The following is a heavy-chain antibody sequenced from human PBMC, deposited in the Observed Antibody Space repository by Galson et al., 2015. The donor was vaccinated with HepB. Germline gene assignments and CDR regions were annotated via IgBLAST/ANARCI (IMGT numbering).Heavy chain of an antibody. V-gene: IGHV1-2*02. D-gene: IGHD6-13*01. Sequence: SVKVSCKVSGYTFTDNGISWVRQAPGQGLEWMGRINPNSGGTNYAQKFQGRVTMTRDTSISTAYMELSRLRSDDTAVYYCARATQQLENNWFDPWGQGTLVTVSS. J-gene: IGHJ5*02. CDR1: GYTFTDNG. CDR2: INPNSGGT. CDR3: ARATQQLENNWFDP.